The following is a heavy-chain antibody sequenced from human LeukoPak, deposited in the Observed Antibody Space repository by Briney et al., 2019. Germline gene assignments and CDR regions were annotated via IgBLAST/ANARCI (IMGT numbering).Heavy chain of an antibody. J-gene: IGHJ4*02. D-gene: IGHD3-16*02. V-gene: IGHV3-23*01. Sequence: GGSLRLSCAASGFTFSSYAMSWVRQAPGKGLEWVSAISGRGGSTYYADSVKGRFTISRDNSKNTLYLQMNSLRAEDTAVYYCAKGTTFGGVIVANYFDYWGQGTLVTVSS. CDR3: AKGTTFGGVIVANYFDY. CDR1: GFTFSSYA. CDR2: ISGRGGST.